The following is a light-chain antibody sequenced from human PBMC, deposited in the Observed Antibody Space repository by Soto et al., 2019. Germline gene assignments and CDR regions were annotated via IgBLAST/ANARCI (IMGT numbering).Light chain of an antibody. V-gene: IGKV1-6*01. CDR2: DAS. J-gene: IGKJ1*01. Sequence: ANQMTQSPSSLSASVGDKVTISCRASQAIRTSLVWYQQRSGRAPNLLIADASSRHSGVPSRFSGNGFGTDFNLTISGLQPEDFATYYCLQDATYPWTFGQGTRVDIK. CDR3: LQDATYPWT. CDR1: QAIRTS.